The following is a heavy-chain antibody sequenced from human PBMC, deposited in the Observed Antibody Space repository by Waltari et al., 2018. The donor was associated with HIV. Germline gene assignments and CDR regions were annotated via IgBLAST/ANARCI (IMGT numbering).Heavy chain of an antibody. CDR1: GFTFSSYS. V-gene: IGHV3-48*02. Sequence: EVQLVESGGGLVQPGGSLRLSCAASGFTFSSYSMNWVRQAPGKGLEWVSYLSSSGTTIDYADSVKGRFTISRDNAKSSLYLQMNSLRDEDTAVYYCARDLIGPRIIWGQGTLVTVSS. J-gene: IGHJ4*02. D-gene: IGHD3-16*01. CDR3: ARDLIGPRII. CDR2: LSSSGTTI.